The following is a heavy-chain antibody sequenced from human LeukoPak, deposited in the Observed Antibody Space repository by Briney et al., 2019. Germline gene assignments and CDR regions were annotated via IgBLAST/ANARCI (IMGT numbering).Heavy chain of an antibody. V-gene: IGHV4-4*07. CDR2: IYTSGST. J-gene: IGHJ6*03. CDR1: GGSISSYY. Sequence: SETLSLTCAVYGGSISSYYWSWIRQPAGKGLEWIGRIYTSGSTNYNPSLKSRVTMSVDTSKNQFSLKLSSVTAADTAVYYCAREAYYYYYMDVWGKGTTVTISS. CDR3: AREAYYYYYMDV.